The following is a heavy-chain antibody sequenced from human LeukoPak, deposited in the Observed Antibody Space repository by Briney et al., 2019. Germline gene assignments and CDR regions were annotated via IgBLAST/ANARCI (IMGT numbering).Heavy chain of an antibody. Sequence: ASVKVSCKAPGYTFTSYYMHWVRQAPGQGLEWMGIINPSGGSTSYAQKFQGRVTMTRDTSTSTVYMELSSLRSEDTAVYYCARPNCSSTSCYTPMHYGMDVWGQGTTVTVSS. CDR2: INPSGGST. D-gene: IGHD2-2*01. CDR3: ARPNCSSTSCYTPMHYGMDV. CDR1: GYTFTSYY. V-gene: IGHV1-46*01. J-gene: IGHJ6*02.